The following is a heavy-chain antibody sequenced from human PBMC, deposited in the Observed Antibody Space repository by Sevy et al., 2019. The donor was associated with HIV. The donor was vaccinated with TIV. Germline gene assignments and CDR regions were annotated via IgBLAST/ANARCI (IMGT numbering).Heavy chain of an antibody. D-gene: IGHD3-22*01. CDR2: IWSDGAYQ. CDR3: ARGGYYYDNAAYYALDS. Sequence: GGSLRLSCAATGFTFSNYAMHWVRQAPGKGMEWVAIIWSDGAYQYHGDSVKGRITISRDNSKNTQYLQMNNVRVGDTAVYYCARGGYYYDNAAYYALDSWGQGTLVTVSS. V-gene: IGHV3-33*01. J-gene: IGHJ4*02. CDR1: GFTFSNYA.